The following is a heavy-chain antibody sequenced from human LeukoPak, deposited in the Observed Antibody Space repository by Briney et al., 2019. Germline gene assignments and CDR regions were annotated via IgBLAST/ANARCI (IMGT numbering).Heavy chain of an antibody. Sequence: SETLSLTCTVSGGSISSSTYYWGWIRQPPGKGLEWIWSIHYSGRTYHNPSLNSRVTISVAASKNTFPLKMTPVTAADPAVYYCARLSTGSRPPAYCGQGTPVTVSS. CDR1: GGSISSSTYY. J-gene: IGHJ4*02. V-gene: IGHV4-39*01. CDR3: ARLSTGSRPPAY. CDR2: IHYSGRT. D-gene: IGHD3-9*01.